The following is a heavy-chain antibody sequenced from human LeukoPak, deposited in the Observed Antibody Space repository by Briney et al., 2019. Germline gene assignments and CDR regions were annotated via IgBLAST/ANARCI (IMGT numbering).Heavy chain of an antibody. V-gene: IGHV1-46*01. J-gene: IGHJ4*02. CDR1: GYTFTSYY. D-gene: IGHD5-12*01. CDR2: INPSGGST. CDR3: ASSIWLRGATDY. Sequence: GASVKVSCKASGYTFTSYYMHWVRQAPGQGLEWMGIINPSGGSTSYAQKFQGRVTMTRDTSTSTVYMELSSLRSEDTAVYYCASSIWLRGATDYWGQGTLVTVSS.